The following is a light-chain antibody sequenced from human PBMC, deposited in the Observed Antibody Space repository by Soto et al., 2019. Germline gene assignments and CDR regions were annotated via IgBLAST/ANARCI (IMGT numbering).Light chain of an antibody. CDR3: SSYSSSSPLGVV. Sequence: QSALTQPASVSGSPGQSITISCTGTISDVGGYNYVSWYQQHPGTAPKLMIYDVSNRPSGVSNRFSGSKSGNTASLTISGRQAEDEDAYYCSSYSSSSPLGVVFGGGTKLTVL. CDR1: ISDVGGYNY. V-gene: IGLV2-14*01. J-gene: IGLJ2*01. CDR2: DVS.